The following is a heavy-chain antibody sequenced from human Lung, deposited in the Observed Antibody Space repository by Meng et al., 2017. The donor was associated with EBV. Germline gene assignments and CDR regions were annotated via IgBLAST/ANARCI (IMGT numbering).Heavy chain of an antibody. Sequence: QGQLQESGPGLVNPSKTLSLTCTVSGGSISSGGYYWSWIRQHPGKGLEWIGYIYYSGSTYYNPSLKSLVTISVDTSKNQFSLKLSSVTAADTAVYYCARVVAGRYNWFDPWGQGTLVTVSS. J-gene: IGHJ5*02. V-gene: IGHV4-31*01. CDR3: ARVVAGRYNWFDP. CDR2: IYYSGST. CDR1: GGSISSGGYY. D-gene: IGHD6-6*01.